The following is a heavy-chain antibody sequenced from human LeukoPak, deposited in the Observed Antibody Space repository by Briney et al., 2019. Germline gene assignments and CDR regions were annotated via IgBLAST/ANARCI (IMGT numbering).Heavy chain of an antibody. J-gene: IGHJ5*02. D-gene: IGHD2-2*01. V-gene: IGHV4-34*01. CDR2: MNHSEST. CDR3: ARVRRCSSTSCFRSQSQDPVVGGFDP. CDR1: GGSFSGYY. Sequence: SETLSLTRAGYGGSFSGYYWRWIRQPPGKELEWIGGMNHSESTNYNPSLKNRVTISVDTSKNQFPLKLSSVTAADTAVYYCARVRRCSSTSCFRSQSQDPVVGGFDPWGQGTLGTVSS.